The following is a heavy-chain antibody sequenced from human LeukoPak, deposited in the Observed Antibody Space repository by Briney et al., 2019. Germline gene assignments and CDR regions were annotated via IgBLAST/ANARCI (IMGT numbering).Heavy chain of an antibody. D-gene: IGHD6-25*01. J-gene: IGHJ4*02. CDR2: IYYSGST. Sequence: TSETLSLPCTVSGGSISSSSYYGGSIRKPPAKGLEWIGSIYYSGSTYYNPSLKSRVTISVDTSKNQFSLKLSSVTAADTAVYYCARQRKSLSSGLDYWGQGTLVTVSS. CDR1: GGSISSSSYY. V-gene: IGHV4-39*01. CDR3: ARQRKSLSSGLDY.